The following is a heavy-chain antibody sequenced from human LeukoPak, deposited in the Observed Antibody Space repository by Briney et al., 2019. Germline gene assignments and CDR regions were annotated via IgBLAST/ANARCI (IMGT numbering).Heavy chain of an antibody. D-gene: IGHD3-10*01. CDR3: ARKRGYYYGSGSYYLFDY. CDR2: ISGSGDTT. J-gene: IGHJ4*02. V-gene: IGHV3-23*01. CDR1: GFTFSSFA. Sequence: GGSLRLSCAASGFTFSSFAMSWVRQAPGKGLEWVSSISGSGDTTYYADSVKGRFTISRDNAKNSLYLQMNSLRAEDTAVYYCARKRGYYYGSGSYYLFDYWGQGTLVTVSS.